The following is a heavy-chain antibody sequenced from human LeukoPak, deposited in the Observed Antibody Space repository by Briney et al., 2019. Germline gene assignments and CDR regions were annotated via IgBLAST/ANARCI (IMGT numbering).Heavy chain of an antibody. CDR2: ISSNGGST. CDR1: GFTFSSYA. D-gene: IGHD3-22*01. V-gene: IGHV3-64*04. J-gene: IGHJ4*02. CDR3: TTDRDSSGYSD. Sequence: PGGSLRLSCSASGFTFSSYAMHWVRQAPGKGLEYVSAISSNGGSTYYADSVKGRFTISRDDSKNTLYLQMNSLKTEDTAVYYCTTDRDSSGYSDWGQGTLVTVSS.